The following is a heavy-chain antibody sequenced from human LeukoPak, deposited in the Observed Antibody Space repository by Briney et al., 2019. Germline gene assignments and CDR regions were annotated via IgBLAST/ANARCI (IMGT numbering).Heavy chain of an antibody. V-gene: IGHV3-64D*06. Sequence: PGGSLRLSCSASGFTFRSYAMYWVRQAPGKGLEYVSATNDYGSTTYYADSVKGRFTISRDNSKNTLFLQMDSLRAEDTAFYYCVSAFGSGTYYYAHWGQGTLVTVSS. CDR3: VSAFGSGTYYYAH. D-gene: IGHD3-10*01. J-gene: IGHJ4*02. CDR1: GFTFRSYA. CDR2: TNDYGSTT.